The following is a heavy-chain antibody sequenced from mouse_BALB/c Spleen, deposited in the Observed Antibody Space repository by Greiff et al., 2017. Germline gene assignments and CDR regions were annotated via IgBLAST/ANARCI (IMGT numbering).Heavy chain of an antibody. D-gene: IGHD1-1*01. Sequence: VQLKESGPSLVKPSQTLSLTCSVTGDSITSGYWNWIRKFPGNKLEYMGYISYSGSTYYNPSLKSRISITRDTSKNQYYLQLNSVTTEDTATYYCARWGDPDYYGSSSPMDYWGQGTSVTVSS. V-gene: IGHV3-8*02. CDR2: ISYSGST. CDR3: ARWGDPDYYGSSSPMDY. CDR1: GDSITSGY. J-gene: IGHJ4*01.